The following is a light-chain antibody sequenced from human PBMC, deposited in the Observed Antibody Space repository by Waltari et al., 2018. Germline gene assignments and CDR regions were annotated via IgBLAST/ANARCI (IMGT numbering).Light chain of an antibody. CDR3: QQLKSYPIT. Sequence: TQLTQSPSSLAASVGDRVTISCRTSQVILGYLAWYQQKPGQAPKLLIYAASTLQSGVPSRFSGSGSGMDFNITISNLQPEDFATYYCQQLKSYPITFGGGTKVEIK. CDR1: QVILGY. CDR2: AAS. V-gene: IGKV1-9*01. J-gene: IGKJ4*01.